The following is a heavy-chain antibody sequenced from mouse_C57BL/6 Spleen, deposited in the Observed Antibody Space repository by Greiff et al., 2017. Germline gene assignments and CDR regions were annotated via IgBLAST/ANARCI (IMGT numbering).Heavy chain of an antibody. V-gene: IGHV1-82*01. Sequence: VQLQESGPELVKPGASVKISCKASGYAFSSSWMNWVKQRPGKGLEWIGRIYPGDGDTNYNGKFKGKATLTADKSSSTAYMQLSSLTSEDSAVYFCARGGDYDGDYYAMDYWGQGTSVTVSS. CDR3: ARGGDYDGDYYAMDY. CDR2: IYPGDGDT. D-gene: IGHD2-4*01. J-gene: IGHJ4*01. CDR1: GYAFSSSW.